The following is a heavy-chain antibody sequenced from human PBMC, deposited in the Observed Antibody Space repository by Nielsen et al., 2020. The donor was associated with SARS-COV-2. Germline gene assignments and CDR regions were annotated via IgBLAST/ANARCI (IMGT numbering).Heavy chain of an antibody. J-gene: IGHJ6*02. CDR1: GFTFSSYA. Sequence: GESLKISCAASGFTFSSYAMHWVRQAPGKGLEWVAVISYDGSNKYYADSVKGRFTISRDNSKNTLYLQMNSLRAEDTAVYYCARDIHCSSTSCYGMDVWGQGTRSPSP. CDR2: ISYDGSNK. V-gene: IGHV3-30-3*01. CDR3: ARDIHCSSTSCYGMDV. D-gene: IGHD2-2*01.